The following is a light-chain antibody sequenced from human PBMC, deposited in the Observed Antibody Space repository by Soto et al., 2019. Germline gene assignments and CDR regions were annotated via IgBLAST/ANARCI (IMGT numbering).Light chain of an antibody. J-gene: IGKJ1*01. CDR1: QSVSDK. V-gene: IGKV3-15*01. CDR3: QQYNNWPPWT. CDR2: HAS. Sequence: EIVMTQSPATVSVSPGERAPLSCRASQSVSDKLAWYQQKPGQAPRLLIYHASARATGIPARFSGSGSGTEFTLTISGLQSEDFAVYYCQQYNNWPPWTFGQGTKVDIK.